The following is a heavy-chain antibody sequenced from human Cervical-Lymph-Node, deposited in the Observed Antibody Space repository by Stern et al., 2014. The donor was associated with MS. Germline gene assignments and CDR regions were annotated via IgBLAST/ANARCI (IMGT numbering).Heavy chain of an antibody. CDR1: GDSISRTNW. V-gene: IGHV4-4*02. Sequence: QLQLQESGPGLVKPSGTLSLTCVVSGDSISRTNWWDWVRQSPGKGLEWIGEGHHSGSTTYNPSLKSPVPISVDEAKNQFSLKLSSVTAADTAIYYCARDVCNGGSCYVFDYWGQGALVTVSS. CDR2: GHHSGST. J-gene: IGHJ4*02. CDR3: ARDVCNGGSCYVFDY. D-gene: IGHD2-15*01.